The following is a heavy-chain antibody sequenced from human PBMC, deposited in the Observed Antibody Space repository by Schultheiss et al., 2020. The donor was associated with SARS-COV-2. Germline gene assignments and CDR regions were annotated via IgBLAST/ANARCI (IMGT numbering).Heavy chain of an antibody. J-gene: IGHJ6*02. Sequence: SQTLSLTCTVSGGSISSYYWSWIRQPPGKGLEWIGYIYYSGSTNYNPSLKSRVTISVDTSKNQFSLKLSSVTAADTAVYYCAREGAIVRGVISNYYYGIDVWGQGTTVTVSS. CDR1: GGSISSYY. V-gene: IGHV4-59*01. CDR3: AREGAIVRGVISNYYYGIDV. D-gene: IGHD3-10*01. CDR2: IYYSGST.